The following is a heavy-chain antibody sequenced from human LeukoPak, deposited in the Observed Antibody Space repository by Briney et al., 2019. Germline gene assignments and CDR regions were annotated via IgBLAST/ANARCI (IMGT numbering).Heavy chain of an antibody. Sequence: GSLRLSCAASGFTFSDYYMSWIRQAPGKGLEWVSHISDSGRTIYYADSVKGRFTISRDNAKNSLYLQMNSLRAEDTAVYYCASQYYYAMDVWGQGTTVTVS. CDR2: ISDSGRTI. CDR1: GFTFSDYY. CDR3: ASQYYYAMDV. J-gene: IGHJ6*02. V-gene: IGHV3-11*01.